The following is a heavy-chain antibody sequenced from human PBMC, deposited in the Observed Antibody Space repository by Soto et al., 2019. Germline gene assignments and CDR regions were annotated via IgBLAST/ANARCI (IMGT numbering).Heavy chain of an antibody. Sequence: ASVKVSCKASGYTFTSYAMHWVRQAPGQRLEWMGWINAGNGNTKYSQKFQGRVTITRDTSASTAYMELSSLRSEDTAVYYCARGKISTIFGVVIPFIPLAFMDVWGPGTTVTVSS. V-gene: IGHV1-3*01. CDR2: INAGNGNT. CDR1: GYTFTSYA. J-gene: IGHJ6*02. CDR3: ARGKISTIFGVVIPFIPLAFMDV. D-gene: IGHD3-3*01.